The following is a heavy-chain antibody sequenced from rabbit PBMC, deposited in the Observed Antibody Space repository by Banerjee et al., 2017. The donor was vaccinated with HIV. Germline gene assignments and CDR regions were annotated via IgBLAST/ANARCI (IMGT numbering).Heavy chain of an antibody. CDR1: GFSFSDRDV. D-gene: IGHD3-1*01. CDR3: ARDLPGAIGWNFYL. CDR2: INTATGKP. V-gene: IGHV1S45*01. Sequence: LEESGGGLVKPEGSLTLTCKASGFSFSDRDVMCWVRQAPGKGLEWIACINTATGKPVYATWAKGRFTVSTTSSTTVALQMTSLTAADTATYFCARDLPGAIGWNFYLWGPGTLVTVS. J-gene: IGHJ6*01.